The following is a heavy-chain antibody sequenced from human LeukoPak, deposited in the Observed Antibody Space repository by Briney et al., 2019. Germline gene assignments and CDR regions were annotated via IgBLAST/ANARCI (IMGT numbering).Heavy chain of an antibody. CDR1: GGSIGSGTDY. D-gene: IGHD3-16*01. V-gene: IGHV4-31*03. Sequence: SETLSLTCIVSGGSIGSGTDYWRWIRQHPGKGLEWIGYISYSGTTYYNPSLKSRVTISVDTSKTQFSLKLTSVTAADTAVYYCARDPHDWGSRRYGMDVWGQGITVTVSS. CDR3: ARDPHDWGSRRYGMDV. CDR2: ISYSGTT. J-gene: IGHJ6*02.